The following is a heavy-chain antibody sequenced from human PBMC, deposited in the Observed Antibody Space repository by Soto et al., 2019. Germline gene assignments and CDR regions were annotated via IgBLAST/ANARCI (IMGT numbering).Heavy chain of an antibody. V-gene: IGHV1-18*01. J-gene: IGHJ6*02. CDR3: ARDRGGDIFWYYYYYYGMDV. CDR1: GYTFTSYG. D-gene: IGHD2-21*02. Sequence: ASVKVSCKASGYTFTSYGISWVRQAPGQGLEWMGWISAYNGNTNYAQKLQGRVTMTTDTSTSTAYMELRSLRSDDTAVYYCARDRGGDIFWYYYYYYGMDVWGPGTTVTVSS. CDR2: ISAYNGNT.